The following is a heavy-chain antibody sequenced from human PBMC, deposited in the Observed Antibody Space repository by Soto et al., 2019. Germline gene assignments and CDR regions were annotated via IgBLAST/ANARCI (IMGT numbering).Heavy chain of an antibody. CDR3: ARASLAGGYDILTGYSPFDY. CDR2: ISYDGSNK. V-gene: IGHV3-30-3*01. J-gene: IGHJ4*02. CDR1: GFTFSSYA. Sequence: GGSLRLSCAASGFTFSSYAMHWGRQAPGKGLEWVAVISYDGSNKYYAHSVKGRFTISRDNSKNTLYLQMNSLRAEDTAVYYCARASLAGGYDILTGYSPFDYWGQGTLVTVSS. D-gene: IGHD3-9*01.